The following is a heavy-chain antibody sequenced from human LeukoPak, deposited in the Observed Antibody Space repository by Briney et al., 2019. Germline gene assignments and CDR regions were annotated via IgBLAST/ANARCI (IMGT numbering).Heavy chain of an antibody. J-gene: IGHJ3*02. CDR3: ARDRYYDSTNAFDI. Sequence: SETLSLTCTVSGSSISSYYWSWIRQPPGKGLEWIGYIYYSGSTNYNPSLKSRVTISVDTSKNQFSLKLSSVTAADTAVYYCARDRYYDSTNAFDIWGQGTMVTVSS. D-gene: IGHD3-22*01. CDR2: IYYSGST. CDR1: GSSISSYY. V-gene: IGHV4-59*01.